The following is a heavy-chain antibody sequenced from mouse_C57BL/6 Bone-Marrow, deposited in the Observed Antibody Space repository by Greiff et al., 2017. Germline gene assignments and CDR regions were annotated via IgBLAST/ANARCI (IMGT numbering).Heavy chain of an antibody. J-gene: IGHJ4*01. V-gene: IGHV1-54*01. CDR3: ARYYGRVYAMDY. CDR2: INPGSGGT. Sequence: VQLQQSGAELVRPGTSVKVSCKASGYAFTNYLIEWVKQRPGQGLEWIGVINPGSGGTNYNEKFKGKATLTAAKSSSTAYMQSSRLASEDSAVYFCARYYGRVYAMDYWGQGTSVTVSS. CDR1: GYAFTNYL. D-gene: IGHD1-1*01.